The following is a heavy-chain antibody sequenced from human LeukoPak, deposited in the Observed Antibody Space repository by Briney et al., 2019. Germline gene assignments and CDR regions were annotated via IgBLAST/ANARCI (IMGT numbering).Heavy chain of an antibody. D-gene: IGHD3-3*01. CDR3: ARDFYDFWSGYMY. Sequence: PGGSLRLSCAASALIFRTHAMHWVRQAPGKGLEWVAVISYDGSNKYYADSVKGRFTISRDNSKNTLYLQMNSLRAEDTAVYYCARDFYDFWSGYMYWGQGTLVTVSS. J-gene: IGHJ4*02. CDR1: ALIFRTHA. CDR2: ISYDGSNK. V-gene: IGHV3-30*19.